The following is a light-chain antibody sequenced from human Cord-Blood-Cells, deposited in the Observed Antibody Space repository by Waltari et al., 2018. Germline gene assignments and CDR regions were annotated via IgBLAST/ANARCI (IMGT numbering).Light chain of an antibody. CDR2: AAS. Sequence: DIQMTQSPSSLSASVGDRVTITCRASQSISSYLNWYQQKPGKAPKLLFYAASSLQSGVPSRFSGSGSGTDFTLTINSLQPEDFATYYCQQSYSTPRTFGQGTKVEIK. CDR3: QQSYSTPRT. V-gene: IGKV1-39*01. J-gene: IGKJ1*01. CDR1: QSISSY.